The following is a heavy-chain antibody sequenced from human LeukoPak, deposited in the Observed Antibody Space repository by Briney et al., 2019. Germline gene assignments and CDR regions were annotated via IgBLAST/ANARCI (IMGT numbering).Heavy chain of an antibody. Sequence: ASVKVSCKASAYSFSSYGISWVRQVPGQGLEWMGWISAYNGHTNYAQKLQGRVTMTTDTSTSTAYMELSSLRSDDTAVYYCARSLRVSPYHFDYWGQGTLVTVSS. CDR2: ISAYNGHT. D-gene: IGHD2-2*01. J-gene: IGHJ4*02. CDR3: ARSLRVSPYHFDY. V-gene: IGHV1-18*01. CDR1: AYSFSSYG.